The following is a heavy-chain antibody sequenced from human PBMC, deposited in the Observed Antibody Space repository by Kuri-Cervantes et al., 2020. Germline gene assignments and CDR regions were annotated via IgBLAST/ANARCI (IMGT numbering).Heavy chain of an antibody. CDR2: ISYDGSNK. Sequence: GESLKISCAASGFTFSSYAMHWVRQAPGKGLEWVAVISYDGSNKYYADSVKGRFTISRDNAKNSLYLQMNSLRAEDTAVYYCARDGDSYGSGSYYNVPHKFDYWGQGTLVTVSS. D-gene: IGHD3-10*01. V-gene: IGHV3-30-3*01. CDR3: ARDGDSYGSGSYYNVPHKFDY. J-gene: IGHJ4*02. CDR1: GFTFSSYA.